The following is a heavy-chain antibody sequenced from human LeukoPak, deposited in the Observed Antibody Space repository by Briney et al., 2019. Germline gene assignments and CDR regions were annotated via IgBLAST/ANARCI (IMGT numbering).Heavy chain of an antibody. CDR1: GFTFSDYY. V-gene: IGHV3-11*04. J-gene: IGHJ6*03. Sequence: GGSLRLSCAASGFTFSDYYMSWIRQAPGKGLEWVSYISSSGRTIYYADSVKGRFTISKDNAKNSLYLQMNSLRAEDTAVYYCARDAKKGSYYYYYYMDVWGKGTTVTVSS. D-gene: IGHD3-10*01. CDR2: ISSSGRTI. CDR3: ARDAKKGSYYYYYYMDV.